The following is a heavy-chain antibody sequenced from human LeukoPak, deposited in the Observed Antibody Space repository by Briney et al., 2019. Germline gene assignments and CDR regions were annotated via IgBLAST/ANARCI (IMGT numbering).Heavy chain of an antibody. J-gene: IGHJ6*02. CDR2: ISAYKGNT. D-gene: IGHD3-22*01. CDR1: GYTFTSYG. CDR3: ARIVGYYDSSGYYSDYYYGMDV. V-gene: IGHV1-18*01. Sequence: ASVKVSCKASGYTFTSYGISWVRQAPGQGLEWMGWISAYKGNTNYAQKLQGRVTMTTDTSTSSAYMELRSLRSDDTAVYYCARIVGYYDSSGYYSDYYYGMDVWGQGTTVTVSS.